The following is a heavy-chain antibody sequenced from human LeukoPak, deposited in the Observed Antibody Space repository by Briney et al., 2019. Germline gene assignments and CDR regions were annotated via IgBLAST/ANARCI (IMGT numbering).Heavy chain of an antibody. Sequence: PSETLSLTCAVYGGSFSGYYWSWIRQPPGKGLEWIGEINHSGSTNYNPSLKSRVTISVDTSKNQFSLKLSSVTAADTAVYYCARGRGYDYVWGSYRHRRYYFDYWGQGTLVTVSS. J-gene: IGHJ4*02. V-gene: IGHV4-34*01. CDR3: ARGRGYDYVWGSYRHRRYYFDY. D-gene: IGHD3-16*01. CDR2: INHSGST. CDR1: GGSFSGYY.